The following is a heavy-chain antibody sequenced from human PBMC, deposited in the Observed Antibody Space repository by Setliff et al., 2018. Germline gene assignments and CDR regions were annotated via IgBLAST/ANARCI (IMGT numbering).Heavy chain of an antibody. CDR1: GVSFSNAG. CDR3: TTSGAAVYYCATSDWYAAFDH. CDR2: IRSNTDGGTT. Sequence: PGGSLRLSCVVSGVSFSNAGITWVRQAPGKGLEWVGRIRSNTDGGTTDFAGPVKGRFTISRDDSTDTLYLQMNSLKIEDTAVYYCTTSGAAVYYCATSDWYAAFDHWGQGTLVTVSS. D-gene: IGHD6-19*01. J-gene: IGHJ4*02. V-gene: IGHV3-15*01.